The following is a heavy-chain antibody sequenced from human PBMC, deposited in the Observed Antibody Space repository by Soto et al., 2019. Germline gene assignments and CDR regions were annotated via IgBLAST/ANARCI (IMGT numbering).Heavy chain of an antibody. Sequence: QVQLQESGPGLVKPSQTLSLTCTVSGGSISSGGYYWSWIRQHPGKGLEWIGYIYYSGSTYYNPSLKSRVTISVDTSKNQFSLKLSSVTAADTAVYYCAREDCSGGSCYSYFDYWGQGTLVTVSS. D-gene: IGHD2-15*01. CDR2: IYYSGST. J-gene: IGHJ4*02. CDR3: AREDCSGGSCYSYFDY. V-gene: IGHV4-31*03. CDR1: GGSISSGGYY.